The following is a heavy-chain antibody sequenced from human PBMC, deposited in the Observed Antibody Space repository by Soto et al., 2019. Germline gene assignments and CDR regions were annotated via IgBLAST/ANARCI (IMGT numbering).Heavy chain of an antibody. CDR2: IIAFIGKA. V-gene: IGHV1-69*13. D-gene: IGHD4-4*01. CDR3: ARAGLTTDDYYYYGMDV. J-gene: IGHJ6*02. CDR1: GYTFTSYG. Sequence: SVKVSCKASGYTFTSYGISWVRQAPGQGLEWMGGIIAFIGKANYAQKFQGRVTITADESTSTAYMELSSLRSEDTAVYYCARAGLTTDDYYYYGMDVWGQGTTVTVSS.